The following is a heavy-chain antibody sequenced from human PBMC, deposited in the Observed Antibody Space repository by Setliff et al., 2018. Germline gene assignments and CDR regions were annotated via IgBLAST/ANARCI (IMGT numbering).Heavy chain of an antibody. D-gene: IGHD3-10*01. J-gene: IGHJ3*01. CDR3: ARDGGQGRTFEV. Sequence: PGGSLRLSCVTSGFTFSHARMSWVRQAPGKGLEWVGHIKIINDGGTAEYAAVVKGRFTISRDDSVHLQMNNLRVDDAAIYYCARDGGQGRTFEVWGQGTMVTVSS. CDR2: IKIINDGGTA. V-gene: IGHV3-15*01. CDR1: GFTFSHAR.